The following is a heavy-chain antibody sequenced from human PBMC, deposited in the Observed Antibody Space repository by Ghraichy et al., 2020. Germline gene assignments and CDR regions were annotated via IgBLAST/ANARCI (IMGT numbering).Heavy chain of an antibody. V-gene: IGHV3-30*18. CDR1: GFTFSTRA. CDR2: ISGDGRNK. J-gene: IGHJ3*02. D-gene: IGHD2-15*01. CDR3: AKKGYGSGKTDSFDI. Sequence: GGSLRLSCAASGFTFSTRAMHWVRQAPGKGLECVAVISGDGRNKDYADSVKGRFTISRDNSKNTLDLQMNSLRVEDTAIYYCAKKGYGSGKTDSFDIWGQGTMVTVSS.